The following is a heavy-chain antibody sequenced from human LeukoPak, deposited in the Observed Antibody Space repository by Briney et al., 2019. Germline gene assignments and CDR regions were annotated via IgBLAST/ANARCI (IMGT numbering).Heavy chain of an antibody. D-gene: IGHD5-24*01. J-gene: IGHJ4*02. Sequence: SVKVSCKASGGTFSSYAISWVRQAPGQGLEWMGGIIPIFGTANYAQKFQGRVTITTDESTSTAYMELSSLRSEDTAVYYCARSRDGYNYLDYWGQGTLVNVSS. CDR1: GGTFSSYA. CDR3: ARSRDGYNYLDY. CDR2: IIPIFGTA. V-gene: IGHV1-69*05.